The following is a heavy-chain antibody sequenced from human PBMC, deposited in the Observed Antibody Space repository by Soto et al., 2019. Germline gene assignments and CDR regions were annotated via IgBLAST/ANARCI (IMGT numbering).Heavy chain of an antibody. CDR1: GGSVSSGSYY. CDR2: IYYSGST. J-gene: IGHJ6*02. V-gene: IGHV4-61*01. CDR3: ARGVWESYYDSSGYYSCMDV. Sequence: SETLSLTCTVSGGSVSSGSYYWSWIRQPPGKGLEWIGYIYYSGSTNYNPSLKSRVTISVDTSKNQFSLKLSSVTAADTAVYYCARGVWESYYDSSGYYSCMDVWGQGTTVTVSS. D-gene: IGHD3-22*01.